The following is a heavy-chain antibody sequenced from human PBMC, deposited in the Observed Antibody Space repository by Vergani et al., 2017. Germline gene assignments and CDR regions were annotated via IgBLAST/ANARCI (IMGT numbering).Heavy chain of an antibody. J-gene: IGHJ4*02. V-gene: IGHV1-2*02. CDR1: GYTFTSYA. Sequence: QVQLVQSGAEVKKPGASVKVSCKASGYTFTSYAMHWVRQAPGQGLEWMGWINPNSGGTNYAQKFQGRVTMTRDTSISTAYMELSRLRSDDTAVYYCAREVNRRSTSTPLSYWGQGTLVTVSS. CDR3: AREVNRRSTSTPLSY. D-gene: IGHD2-2*01. CDR2: INPNSGGT.